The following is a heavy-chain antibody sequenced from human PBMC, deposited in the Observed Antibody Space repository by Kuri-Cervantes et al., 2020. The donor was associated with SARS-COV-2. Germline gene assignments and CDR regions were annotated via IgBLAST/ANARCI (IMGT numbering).Heavy chain of an antibody. CDR2: VSYDGSDN. J-gene: IGHJ5*02. Sequence: GGSLRLSCAASGFTFSGYAMHWVRQAPGKGPEWVAVVSYDGSDNDYADSVTGRFTFSRDNSKNTLYLQMNRLRVEDTAVYYCASAMEGIVLVRRDWFDPWGQGTLVTVSS. CDR3: ASAMEGIVLVRRDWFDP. CDR1: GFTFSGYA. D-gene: IGHD2-8*01. V-gene: IGHV3-30*04.